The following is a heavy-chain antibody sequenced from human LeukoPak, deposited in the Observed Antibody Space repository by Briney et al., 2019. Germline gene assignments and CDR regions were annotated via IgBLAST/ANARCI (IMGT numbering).Heavy chain of an antibody. J-gene: IGHJ4*02. D-gene: IGHD6-19*01. CDR1: GFTFSNYA. CDR3: AKAVSHSYFDF. Sequence: GGPLRLSCAASGFTFSNYAMNWVRQAPGRGLEWVSAVNPSGGSTYYADSVKGRFTISRDNSKNTLYLQMNSLRAEDTALYFCAKAVSHSYFDFWGQGTLVTASA. CDR2: VNPSGGST. V-gene: IGHV3-23*01.